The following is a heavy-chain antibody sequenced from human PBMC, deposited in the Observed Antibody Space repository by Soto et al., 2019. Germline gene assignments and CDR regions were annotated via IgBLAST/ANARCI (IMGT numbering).Heavy chain of an antibody. J-gene: IGHJ4*02. CDR3: ARSRIVVVVAATRGSGNQIDY. CDR2: INHSGST. D-gene: IGHD2-15*01. CDR1: GGSFSGYY. Sequence: SETLSLTCAVYGGSFSGYYWSWIRQPPGKGLEWIGEINHSGSTNYNPSLKSRVTISVDTSKNQFSLKLSSVTAADTAVYYCARSRIVVVVAATRGSGNQIDYWGQGTLVTVSS. V-gene: IGHV4-34*01.